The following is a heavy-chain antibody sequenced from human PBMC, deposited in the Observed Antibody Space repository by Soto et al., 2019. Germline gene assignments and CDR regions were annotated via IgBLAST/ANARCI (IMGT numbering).Heavy chain of an antibody. J-gene: IGHJ5*02. CDR3: ARGAGGCTNGVCYTEDGRSDSFDP. CDR1: GGTFSSYA. V-gene: IGHV1-69*12. CDR2: IIPIFGTA. D-gene: IGHD2-8*01. Sequence: QVQLVQSGAEVKKPVSSVKVSCKSSGGTFSSYAISWVRQAPGQGLEWMGGIIPIFGTANYAQKFQGRVTITADESTSTAYMELSSLRSEDTAVYYCARGAGGCTNGVCYTEDGRSDSFDPWGQGTLVNVSS.